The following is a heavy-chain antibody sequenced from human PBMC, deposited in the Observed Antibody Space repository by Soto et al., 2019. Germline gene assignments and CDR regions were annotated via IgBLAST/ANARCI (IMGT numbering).Heavy chain of an antibody. D-gene: IGHD3-3*01. CDR2: IIPIFGTA. CDR1: GGTFSSYA. J-gene: IGHJ5*02. Sequence: QVQLVQSGAEVKKPGSSVKVSCKASGGTFSSYAISWVRQAPGQGLEWMGGIIPIFGTANYAQKFQGRVTITASESPSTAYREVSSLRSADTAVYYCARDSALRFFEWSENWFDPWGQGTLVTVSS. V-gene: IGHV1-69*01. CDR3: ARDSALRFFEWSENWFDP.